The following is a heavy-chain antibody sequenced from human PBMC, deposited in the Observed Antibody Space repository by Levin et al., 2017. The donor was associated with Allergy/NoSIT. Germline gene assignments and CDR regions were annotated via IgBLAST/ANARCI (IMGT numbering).Heavy chain of an antibody. CDR2: IYWDGDK. V-gene: IGHV2-5*02. Sequence: SGPTLVKPTQTLTLTCSFSGFSSTPSGVGVGWIRQPPGKALEWLALIYWDGDKRYSPSLNSRLTITRDTSKNQVVLTMTNMDPVDTATYYCAYSEYTYGYLGYWGQGTLVTVSS. J-gene: IGHJ4*02. CDR1: GFSSTPSGVG. CDR3: AYSEYTYGYLGY. D-gene: IGHD5-18*01.